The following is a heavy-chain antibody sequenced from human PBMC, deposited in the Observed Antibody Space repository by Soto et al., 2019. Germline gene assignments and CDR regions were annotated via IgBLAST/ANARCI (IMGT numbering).Heavy chain of an antibody. CDR3: ARWSYLDY. Sequence: GGSLRLSCAASGFSFGSYALSWVRQAPGKGLEWVSTISGSDGKTFYADSVKGRFSISRDTSQGTLYLQMNSLRADDTAIYYCARWSYLDYWGQGTRVTVSS. V-gene: IGHV3-23*01. J-gene: IGHJ4*02. CDR2: ISGSDGKT. CDR1: GFSFGSYA. D-gene: IGHD3-3*01.